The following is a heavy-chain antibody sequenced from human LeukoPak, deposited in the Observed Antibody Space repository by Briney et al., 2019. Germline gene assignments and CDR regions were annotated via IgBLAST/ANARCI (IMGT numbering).Heavy chain of an antibody. CDR1: GFTFSNHG. CDR3: AKLNSYGDY. V-gene: IGHV3-23*01. CDR2: IRGNAVST. J-gene: IGHJ4*02. Sequence: GGSLRLSCAVSGFTFSNHGMSWVRQAPGKGLEWVSTIRGNAVSTYYADSVKGRFTISRDNGKSVVYLQMDSLRAEDTATYYCAKLNSYGDYWGQGILVTISS. D-gene: IGHD5-18*01.